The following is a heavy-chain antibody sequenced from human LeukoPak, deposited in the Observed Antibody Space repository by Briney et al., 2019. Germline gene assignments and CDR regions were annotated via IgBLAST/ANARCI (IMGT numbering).Heavy chain of an antibody. CDR1: GFTFTSYA. CDR3: ARDSDSSGHYYMDYFDY. Sequence: GGSLRLSCAASGFTFTSYAMNWVRQAPGMGLEWVSSISSSSRDINYADSVKGRFTISRDNAWNSLYLQMNSLRAEDTAVYYCARDSDSSGHYYMDYFDYWGQGALVTVSS. V-gene: IGHV3-21*01. D-gene: IGHD3-22*01. J-gene: IGHJ4*02. CDR2: ISSSSRDI.